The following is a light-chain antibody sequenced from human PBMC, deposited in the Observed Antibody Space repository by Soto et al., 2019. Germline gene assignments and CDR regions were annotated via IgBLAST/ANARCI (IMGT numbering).Light chain of an antibody. J-gene: IGKJ4*01. V-gene: IGKV1-39*01. CDR1: QSISTY. CDR3: EQRYSTPQVT. CDR2: TAS. Sequence: DIQMTQSPSSLSASVGDRVTITCRASQSISTYLSWYQQKPGRAPNLLIYTASSLQSGVPSRFSGSGSVTECTLTISSLQPEDFAIYYCEQRYSTPQVTFGGGTKVEIK.